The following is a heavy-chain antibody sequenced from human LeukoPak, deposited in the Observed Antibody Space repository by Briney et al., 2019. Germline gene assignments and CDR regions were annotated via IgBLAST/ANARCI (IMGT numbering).Heavy chain of an antibody. CDR3: AKVDSIQLWLPVY. V-gene: IGHV3-23*01. D-gene: IGHD5-18*01. CDR2: ISGSGGST. J-gene: IGHJ4*02. Sequence: YPGGSLRLSCAASGFTFSSYAMSWVRQAPGKGLEWVSAISGSGGSTYCADSVKGRFTISRDNSKNTLYLQMNSLRAEDTAVYYCAKVDSIQLWLPVYWGQGTLVTVSS. CDR1: GFTFSSYA.